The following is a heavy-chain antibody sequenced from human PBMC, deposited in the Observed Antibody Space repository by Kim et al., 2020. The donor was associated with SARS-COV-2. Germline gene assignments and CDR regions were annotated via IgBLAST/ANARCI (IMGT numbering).Heavy chain of an antibody. CDR2: ISWHSGSI. D-gene: IGHD6-19*01. CDR3: AKAQWLVRGYFDY. V-gene: IGHV3-9*01. CDR1: GFTFDDYA. J-gene: IGHJ4*02. Sequence: GGSLRLSCAASGFTFDDYAMHWVRQAPGKGLEWVSGISWHSGSIGSADSVKGRFTISRDNAKNSLYLQMNSQRAEDTALYYCAKAQWLVRGYFDYWGQGTLVSVSS.